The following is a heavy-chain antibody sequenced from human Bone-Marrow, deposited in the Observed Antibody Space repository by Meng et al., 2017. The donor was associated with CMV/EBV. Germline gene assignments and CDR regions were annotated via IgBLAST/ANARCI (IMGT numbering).Heavy chain of an antibody. CDR3: ARDIAREGDY. Sequence: SCKASGYTFNRYYMRWVRQAPGQGLEWMGVINPSGGSASYAQKFQGRVTMTRDASTSTVHMELSSLRSEDTAVYYCARDIAREGDYWGQGTLVTVSS. J-gene: IGHJ4*02. CDR1: GYTFNRYY. D-gene: IGHD2-15*01. CDR2: INPSGGSA. V-gene: IGHV1-46*02.